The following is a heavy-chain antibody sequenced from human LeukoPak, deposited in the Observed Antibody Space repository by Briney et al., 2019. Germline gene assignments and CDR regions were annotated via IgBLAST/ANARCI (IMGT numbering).Heavy chain of an antibody. CDR1: GGSISSSSYY. Sequence: SETLSLTCTVSGGSISSSSYYWGWIRQPPGKGLEWIGSIYYSGSTYYNPSLKSRVTISVDTSKNQFSLKLSSVTAADTAVYYCARQSASTYYDFWSGYYVGYWGQGTLVTVSS. CDR2: IYYSGST. CDR3: ARQSASTYYDFWSGYYVGY. D-gene: IGHD3-3*01. V-gene: IGHV4-39*01. J-gene: IGHJ4*02.